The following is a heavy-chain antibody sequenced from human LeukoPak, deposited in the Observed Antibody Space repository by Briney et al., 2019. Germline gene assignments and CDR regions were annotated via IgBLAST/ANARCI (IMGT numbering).Heavy chain of an antibody. Sequence: GGSLRLSCAASGFPFSSYSMTWVRQAPGKGLEWVASINHNGNVNYYVDSVKGRFTISRDNAKNSLYLQMSNLRAEDTAVYFCARGGGLDVWGQGATVTVSS. D-gene: IGHD3-16*01. J-gene: IGHJ6*02. CDR1: GFPFSSYS. CDR3: ARGGGLDV. CDR2: INHNGNVN. V-gene: IGHV3-7*03.